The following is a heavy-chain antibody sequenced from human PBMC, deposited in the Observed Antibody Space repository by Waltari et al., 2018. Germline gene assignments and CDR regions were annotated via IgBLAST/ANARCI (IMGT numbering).Heavy chain of an antibody. CDR2: IKDDGSEK. V-gene: IGHV3-7*01. CDR1: GLTCSTYW. J-gene: IGHJ4*02. D-gene: IGHD4-4*01. CDR3: ARDPHYSNFDY. Sequence: EVHLVESGGGLVQPGGSLRLSCAASGLTCSTYWMTWVRQAPGKGLEWLANIKDDGSEKNYVDSVKGRFTISRDNAKNSLYLQMNSLRAEDTAVYYCARDPHYSNFDYWGQGTLVTVSS.